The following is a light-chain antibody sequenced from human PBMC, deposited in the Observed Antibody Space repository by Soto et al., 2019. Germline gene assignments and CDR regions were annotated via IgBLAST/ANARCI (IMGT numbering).Light chain of an antibody. CDR2: KVS. Sequence: DVVMTQSPLSLPVTLGQSASISCRSSQTLVYKDGNTYLNWFQQRPGHSPRRLLYKVSNRDSGVPDRFSGSGLDTDFTLKISRVDAADGGVYYCMQYTRLPYTFGRGTKLEIK. CDR3: MQYTRLPYT. CDR1: QTLVYKDGNTY. J-gene: IGKJ2*01. V-gene: IGKV2-30*01.